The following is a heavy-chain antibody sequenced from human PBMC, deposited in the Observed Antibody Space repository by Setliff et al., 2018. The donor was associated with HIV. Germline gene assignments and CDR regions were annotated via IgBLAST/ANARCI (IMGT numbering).Heavy chain of an antibody. Sequence: PLETLSLTCTVSGGSVSNYYWTWIRQSAGKGLEWIGHINTSGSTKYNPSLKSRLTMSVDSSGNQFSLTLTSVTAADTAVYYCARDYFDSSAYHYGFGAFDIWGQGTMVTVSS. D-gene: IGHD3-22*01. V-gene: IGHV4-4*07. CDR3: ARDYFDSSAYHYGFGAFDI. CDR1: GGSVSNYY. CDR2: INTSGST. J-gene: IGHJ3*02.